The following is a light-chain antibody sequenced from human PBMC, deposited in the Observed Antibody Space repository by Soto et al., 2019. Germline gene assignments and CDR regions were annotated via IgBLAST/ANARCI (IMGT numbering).Light chain of an antibody. J-gene: IGKJ1*01. CDR2: GAS. CDR3: QQHNGYSWT. V-gene: IGKV1-5*03. CDR1: QTVSTY. Sequence: DIQMTQSPSTLSASVGDRVTITCRASQTVSTYLAWYQQKPGKAPSLLIHGASNLQSGVPSRFSGSGSGTEFTLTISSLQPDNFATYYCQQHNGYSWTFGQGTKGEIK.